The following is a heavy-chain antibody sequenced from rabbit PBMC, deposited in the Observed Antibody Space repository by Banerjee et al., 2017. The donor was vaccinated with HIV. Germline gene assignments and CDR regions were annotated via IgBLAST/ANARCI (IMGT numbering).Heavy chain of an antibody. CDR1: GFSFSSGYW. Sequence: QEQLEESGGDLVKPEGSLTLTCTVSGFSFSSGYWICWARQAPGKGLEWIACIYAGSSGSTYYASWAKGRFTISKTSSTTVTLQMTSLTAADTATYFCARDLAGVIGWNFNLWGPGTLVTVS. J-gene: IGHJ4*01. V-gene: IGHV1S45*01. CDR3: ARDLAGVIGWNFNL. D-gene: IGHD4-1*01. CDR2: IYAGSSGST.